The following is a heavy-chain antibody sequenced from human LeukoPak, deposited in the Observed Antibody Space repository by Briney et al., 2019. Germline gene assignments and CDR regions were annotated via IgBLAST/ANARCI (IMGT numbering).Heavy chain of an antibody. CDR2: ITSSGGGT. CDR1: GFTFSIYA. J-gene: IGHJ4*02. CDR3: AKDRPNYYGSNGHYYRRDGDY. Sequence: GGSQRLSCAASGFTFSIYAMSWVRQAPGKGLQWVSSITSSGGGTYYADSVKGRFTISRDNSENMLYLQMNSLRVEDTAVYFCAKDRPNYYGSNGHYYRRDGDYWGQGTLVTVSS. V-gene: IGHV3-23*01. D-gene: IGHD3-22*01.